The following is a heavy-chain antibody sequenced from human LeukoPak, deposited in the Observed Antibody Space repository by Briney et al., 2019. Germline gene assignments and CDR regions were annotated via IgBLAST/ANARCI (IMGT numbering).Heavy chain of an antibody. J-gene: IGHJ4*02. V-gene: IGHV4-34*01. Sequence: SETLSLTCAVYGGSFSGYYLSWIRQPPGKGLEWIGETNHSGSTNYNPSLKSRVTISVDTSKNQFSLKLSSVTAADTAVYYCARDQPRYCSGGSCYSKQDYWGQGTLVTVSS. CDR1: GGSFSGYY. CDR3: ARDQPRYCSGGSCYSKQDY. CDR2: TNHSGST. D-gene: IGHD2-15*01.